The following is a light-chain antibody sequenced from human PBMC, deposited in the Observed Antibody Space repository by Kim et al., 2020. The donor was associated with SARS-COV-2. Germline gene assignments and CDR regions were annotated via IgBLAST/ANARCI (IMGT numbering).Light chain of an antibody. Sequence: SPGERATRTSRARQSVSSYLAWYQQKPGQPPRLLIYDDSNRATDIPARFSGSGSGTDFTLTISSLEPEDFAVYYSQQRSNWPPITFGQGTRLEIK. V-gene: IGKV3-11*01. CDR2: DDS. CDR3: QQRSNWPPIT. J-gene: IGKJ5*01. CDR1: QSVSSY.